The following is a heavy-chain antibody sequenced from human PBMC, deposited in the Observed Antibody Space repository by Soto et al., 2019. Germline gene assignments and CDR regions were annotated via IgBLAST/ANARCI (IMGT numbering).Heavy chain of an antibody. CDR1: GFTFSSYG. CDR3: AKWVSVTTNNIDY. CDR2: ISYDGSNK. Sequence: QVQLVESGGGVVQPGRSLRLSCAASGFTFSSYGMHWVRQARGKGLEWVAVISYDGSNKYYADSVKGRFTISRDNSKNTLYLQMNSLRAEDTAVYYCAKWVSVTTNNIDYWGQGTLVTVSS. V-gene: IGHV3-30*18. J-gene: IGHJ4*02. D-gene: IGHD4-17*01.